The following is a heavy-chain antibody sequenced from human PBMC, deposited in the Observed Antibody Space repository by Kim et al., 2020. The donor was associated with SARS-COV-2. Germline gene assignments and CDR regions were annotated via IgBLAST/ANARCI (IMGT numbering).Heavy chain of an antibody. CDR3: ASDSSGIGYAFDI. CDR1: GYTFTGYY. CDR2: INPNSGDT. D-gene: IGHD3-10*01. J-gene: IGHJ3*02. V-gene: IGHV1-2*06. Sequence: ASVKVSCKASGYTFTGYYMHWVRQAPGQGLEWMGRINPNSGDTNYAQKFQGRVTMTRDTSISTAYMELSRLRSDDTAVYYCASDSSGIGYAFDIWGQGTMVTVSS.